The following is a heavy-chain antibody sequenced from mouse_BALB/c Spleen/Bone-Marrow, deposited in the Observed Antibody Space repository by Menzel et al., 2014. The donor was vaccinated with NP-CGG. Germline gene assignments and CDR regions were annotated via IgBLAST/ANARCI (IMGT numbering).Heavy chain of an antibody. J-gene: IGHJ2*02. D-gene: IGHD1-1*02. CDR2: ISPRNIYS. CDR1: GYSFISYM. Sequence: LVESGAEVVRPGASVKMSCKASGYSFISYMMHWVKQRSGQGLEWIAYISPRNIYSDYNQKFKDRATVSADKSSXSACMQLSCLTSEDYAVYCCAREGTYGACSGRFVYWGQGASLTVSS. CDR3: AREGTYGACSGRFVY. V-gene: IGHV1-4*01.